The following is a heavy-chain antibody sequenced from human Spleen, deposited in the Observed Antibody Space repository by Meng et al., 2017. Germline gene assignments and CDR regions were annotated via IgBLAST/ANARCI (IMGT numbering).Heavy chain of an antibody. Sequence: GGSLRLSCAASGLTVSDNYMSWVRQAPGKGLAWVSVIYTGGSTYYADSVKGRFTISSDNSKNTLYLQMNSLRAEDTAVYYCARDDSRAFAFDIWGQGTMVTVSS. J-gene: IGHJ3*02. V-gene: IGHV3-66*02. CDR1: GLTVSDNY. CDR3: ARDDSRAFAFDI. D-gene: IGHD3-22*01. CDR2: IYTGGST.